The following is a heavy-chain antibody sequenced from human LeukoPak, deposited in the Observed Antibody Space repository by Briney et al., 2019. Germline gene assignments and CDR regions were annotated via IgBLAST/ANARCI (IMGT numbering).Heavy chain of an antibody. CDR2: IYYSGST. Sequence: SETLSLTCTVSGGSISSYYWSWIRQPPGEGLEWIGYIYYSGSTNYNPSLKSRVTISVDTSKNQFSLKLSSVTAADTAVYYCARVSAAAPYYFDYWGQGTLVTVSS. J-gene: IGHJ4*02. CDR1: GGSISSYY. CDR3: ARVSAAAPYYFDY. V-gene: IGHV4-59*01. D-gene: IGHD6-13*01.